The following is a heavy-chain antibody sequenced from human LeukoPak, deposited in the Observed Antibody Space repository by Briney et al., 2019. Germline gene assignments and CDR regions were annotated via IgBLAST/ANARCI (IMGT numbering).Heavy chain of an antibody. CDR3: ARLLHAFDI. J-gene: IGHJ3*02. V-gene: IGHV4-59*08. CDR1: FDSISRYY. CDR2: LYYSRST. Sequence: SETLSFTCTVSFDSISRYYWSWIRRPPGKGLEGIGYLYYSRSTIYNPSLQSRLSMSLDTSKNQFSLMLRSVTAADTAVYYCARLLHAFDIWGQGTMVTVSS. D-gene: IGHD2/OR15-2a*01.